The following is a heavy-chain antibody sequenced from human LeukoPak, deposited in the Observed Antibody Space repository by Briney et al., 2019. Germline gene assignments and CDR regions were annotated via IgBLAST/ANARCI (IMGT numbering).Heavy chain of an antibody. CDR3: ARSGRRGYSYGYRFKYYFDY. V-gene: IGHV3-30*02. J-gene: IGHJ4*02. Sequence: GGSLRLSCAASGFTFDCCGMHWVRQAPGKGLEWVAFIRNVGNDKYYADSVKGRFFISRDNSKNTLYLQMNTLRAEDTAVYYCARSGRRGYSYGYRFKYYFDYWGQGTLVTVSS. CDR1: GFTFDCCG. D-gene: IGHD5-18*01. CDR2: IRNVGNDK.